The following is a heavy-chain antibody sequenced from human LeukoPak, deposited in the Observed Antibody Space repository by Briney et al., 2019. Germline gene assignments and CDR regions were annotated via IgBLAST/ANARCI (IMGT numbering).Heavy chain of an antibody. CDR3: ARSRPSSGWSIWFDP. V-gene: IGHV4-59*02. CDR2: IYYSGST. D-gene: IGHD6-19*01. J-gene: IGHJ5*02. CDR1: GGSVSSYY. Sequence: SETLSLTCTVSGGSVSSYYWSWIRQPPGKGLEWIGYIYYSGSTNYNPSLKSRVTISVDTSKNQFSLKLSSVTAADTAVYYCARSRPSSGWSIWFDPWGQGTLVTVSS.